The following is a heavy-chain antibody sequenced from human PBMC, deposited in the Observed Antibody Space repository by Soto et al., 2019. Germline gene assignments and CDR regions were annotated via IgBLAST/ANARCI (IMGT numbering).Heavy chain of an antibody. CDR2: INGDDGRT. CDR3: ARDRGGRVQADSFYFYFGMDV. V-gene: IGHV1-3*01. J-gene: IGHJ6*02. CDR1: GYTFRDYP. D-gene: IGHD3-3*01. Sequence: VKVSCKASGYTFRDYPVHWVRQAPGQKLEWMGWINGDDGRTRYSQNFQGRVTFTRDTSAKTAYMEVGSLRFEDTAVYYCARDRGGRVQADSFYFYFGMDVWGQGTTVTVSS.